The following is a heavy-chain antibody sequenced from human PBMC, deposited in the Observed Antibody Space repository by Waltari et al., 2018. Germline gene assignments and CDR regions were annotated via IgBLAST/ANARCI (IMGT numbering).Heavy chain of an antibody. CDR1: AASISRYY. V-gene: IGHV4-59*01. CDR2: TNFSGSS. CDR3: ARGDTSNWFASYFDF. D-gene: IGHD3-10*01. Sequence: QVRLQESGPGLVKPSETLSLTCTVSAASISRYYWSWIRQPPGKGLEWISYTNFSGSSPSNPSPKSRVAISGDTSKKRFSLRLSSVTAADTAVYYCARGDTSNWFASYFDFWGQGIPVSVSS. J-gene: IGHJ4*02.